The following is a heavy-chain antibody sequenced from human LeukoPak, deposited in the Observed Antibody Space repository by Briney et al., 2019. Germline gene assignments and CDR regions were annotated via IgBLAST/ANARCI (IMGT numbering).Heavy chain of an antibody. J-gene: IGHJ4*02. CDR2: IIPIFGTA. CDR1: GGTFSSYA. Sequence: GASVKVSCKASGGTFSSYAISWVRQAPGQGLEWMGGIIPIFGTANYAQKFQGRVTITADKSTSTAYMELSSLRSEDTAVYYCARESAEGYCSGGSCYDAFDYWGQGTLVTVSS. D-gene: IGHD2-15*01. V-gene: IGHV1-69*06. CDR3: ARESAEGYCSGGSCYDAFDY.